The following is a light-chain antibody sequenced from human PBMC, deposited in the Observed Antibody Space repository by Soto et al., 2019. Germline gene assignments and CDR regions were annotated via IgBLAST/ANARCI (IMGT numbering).Light chain of an antibody. V-gene: IGKV1-9*01. CDR1: QGISSY. CDR2: AAS. CDR3: QQLSRYPPT. Sequence: DIQLTQSPSFLSASVGDRVTITCRASQGISSYLAWYRQNPGKAPKLLIYAASTLQSGVPSRFSGSGSGTEFTLTISSLQPEDSATFYCQQLSRYPPTFGQGTKLEIK. J-gene: IGKJ2*01.